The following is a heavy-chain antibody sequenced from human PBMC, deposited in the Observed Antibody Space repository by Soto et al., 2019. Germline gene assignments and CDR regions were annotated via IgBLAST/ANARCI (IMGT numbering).Heavy chain of an antibody. Sequence: GGSLRLSCAASGFTFSSYGMHCVRQAPGKGLEWVAVISYDGSNKYYADSVKGRFTISRDNSKNTLYLQMKSLRAEDTAVYYCANSERSSSTPPFYYYYGMDVWGQGTTVTVSS. J-gene: IGHJ6*02. CDR2: ISYDGSNK. V-gene: IGHV3-30*18. CDR3: ANSERSSSTPPFYYYYGMDV. CDR1: GFTFSSYG. D-gene: IGHD6-13*01.